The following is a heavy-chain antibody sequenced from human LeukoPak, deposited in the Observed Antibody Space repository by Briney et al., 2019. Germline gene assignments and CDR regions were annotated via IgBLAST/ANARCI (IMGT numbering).Heavy chain of an antibody. CDR3: AKVFYDSSGSPY. CDR2: ISDDGSNK. D-gene: IGHD3-22*01. J-gene: IGHJ4*02. V-gene: IGHV3-30*18. CDR1: EVTFSIYG. Sequence: GESMRLSCAVSEVTFSIYGMHWVRQAPGKGLEWVAVISDDGSNKHYADSVKGRLTISRDNSKNTLYLQMNSLRAEDTAVYYCAKVFYDSSGSPYRGQGTLVTVSS.